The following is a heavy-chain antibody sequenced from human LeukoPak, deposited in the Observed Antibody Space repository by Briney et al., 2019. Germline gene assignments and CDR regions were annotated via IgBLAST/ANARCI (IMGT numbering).Heavy chain of an antibody. CDR1: GGSISGSSFF. D-gene: IGHD5-24*01. CDR2: VFNSGST. CDR3: ARAEDGYQIDY. J-gene: IGHJ4*02. Sequence: SETLSLTCSVSGGSISGSSFFWGWIRQPPGNGLEWIGSVFNSGSTHYSPSLKSRVTMTVDTSKNQFSLKLSSVTAADTAVYYCARAEDGYQIDYWGQGTLVTVSS. V-gene: IGHV4-39*07.